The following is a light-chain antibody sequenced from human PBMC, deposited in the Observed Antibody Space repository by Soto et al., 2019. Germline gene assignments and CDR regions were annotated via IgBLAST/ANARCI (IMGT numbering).Light chain of an antibody. V-gene: IGLV2-8*01. Sequence: QSALTQSPAASGSPGQSVTISCIGTSDDVGGYNYVSWYQQHPGKAPKLMIYEVSKRPSGVPDRFSGSKSGSTASLTVSGLQSEYEADYYCSSYAGGSSFVLFGGGTKLTVL. J-gene: IGLJ2*01. CDR1: SDDVGGYNY. CDR2: EVS. CDR3: SSYAGGSSFVL.